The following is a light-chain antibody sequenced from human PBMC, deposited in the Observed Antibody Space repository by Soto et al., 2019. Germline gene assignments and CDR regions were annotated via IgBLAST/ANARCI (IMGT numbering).Light chain of an antibody. CDR2: GAS. CDR1: QSISSN. J-gene: IGKJ5*01. V-gene: IGKV3-15*01. CDR3: QQHNTWRQNS. Sequence: EIVMTQSPATLSVSPGERATLSCRASQSISSNVGWYQQRPGQAPRLLIYGASTRATGIPARFSGSGSGTEFTLTISGLDAEDSAVYYCQQHNTWRQNSFGQGTRLEIK.